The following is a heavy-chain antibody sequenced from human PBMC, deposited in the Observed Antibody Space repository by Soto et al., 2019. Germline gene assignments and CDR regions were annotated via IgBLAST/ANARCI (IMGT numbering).Heavy chain of an antibody. V-gene: IGHV3-23*01. CDR1: GFTFSSYA. CDR3: AKDGWELGGAPNDFDY. CDR2: ISGSGGST. D-gene: IGHD1-26*01. Sequence: EVQLLESGGGLVQPGGSLRLYCAASGFTFSSYAMSWVRQAPGKGLEWVSAISGSGGSTYYADSVKGRFTISRDNSKNTLYLQMNSLRAEDTAVYYCAKDGWELGGAPNDFDYWGQGTLVTVSS. J-gene: IGHJ4*02.